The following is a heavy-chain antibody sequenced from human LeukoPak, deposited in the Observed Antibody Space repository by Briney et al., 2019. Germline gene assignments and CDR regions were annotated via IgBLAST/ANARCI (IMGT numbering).Heavy chain of an antibody. D-gene: IGHD2-2*01. CDR1: GGSISSYY. Sequence: SETLSLTCTVSGGSISSYYWSWIRQSPGKGLECIGYIHYTGSTNYNPSLKSRVTISVDTSKNQFSLKLSSVTAADTAVYYCAREEGYCSSTSCLTSFDYWGQGTLVTVSS. V-gene: IGHV4-59*12. CDR2: IHYTGST. CDR3: AREEGYCSSTSCLTSFDY. J-gene: IGHJ4*02.